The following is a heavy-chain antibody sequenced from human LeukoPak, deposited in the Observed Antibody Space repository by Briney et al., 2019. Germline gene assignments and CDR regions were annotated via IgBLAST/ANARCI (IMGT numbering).Heavy chain of an antibody. V-gene: IGHV3-23*01. CDR2: ITGSGGNT. J-gene: IGHJ6*02. D-gene: IGHD6-13*01. Sequence: GGSLRPFCAASGFTFSNAWMNWVRQAPGMGLEWVSVITGSGGNTYYADSVKGRFTISKDNSKNTVYLQMSSLRVDDTAVYYCAKAASSSWPSYYYGMDVWGQGTTVTVSS. CDR3: AKAASSSWPSYYYGMDV. CDR1: GFTFSNAW.